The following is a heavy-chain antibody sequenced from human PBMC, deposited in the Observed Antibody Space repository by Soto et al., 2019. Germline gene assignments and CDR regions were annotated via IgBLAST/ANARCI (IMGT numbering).Heavy chain of an antibody. CDR3: ARYGDRDNNFDY. CDR2: IYYSGLT. V-gene: IGHV4-31*03. CDR1: GGSISSGGYF. Sequence: TLSLTCTVSGGSISSGGYFWSWIRHHQGQGLEWIGYIYYSGLTYYNPSLKSRVTISADTSKNQFSLKLSSVTASDTAVYYCARYGDRDNNFDYWGQGTLVTVSS. J-gene: IGHJ4*02. D-gene: IGHD4-17*01.